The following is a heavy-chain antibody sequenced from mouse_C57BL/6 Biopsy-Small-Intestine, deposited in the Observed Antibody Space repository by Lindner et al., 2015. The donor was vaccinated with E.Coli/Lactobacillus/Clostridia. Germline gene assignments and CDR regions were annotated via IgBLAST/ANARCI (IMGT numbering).Heavy chain of an antibody. Sequence: VQLQESGGGLVKPGGSLKLSCAASGFTFSSYAMSWVRQTPEKRLEWVATISDGGSYTYYPDNVKGRFTISRDNAKNNLYLQMSHLKSEDTAMYYCARDEGDGPGFAYWGQGTLVTVSA. CDR3: ARDEGDGPGFAY. J-gene: IGHJ3*01. CDR2: ISDGGSYT. D-gene: IGHD2-3*01. CDR1: GFTFSSYA. V-gene: IGHV5-4*01.